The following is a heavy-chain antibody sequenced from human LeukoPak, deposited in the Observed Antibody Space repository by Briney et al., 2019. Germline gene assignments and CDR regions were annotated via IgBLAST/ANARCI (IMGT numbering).Heavy chain of an antibody. CDR2: ISGSGGST. Sequence: GGSLRLSCAASGFTFSSYAMSWVRQAPGKGLEWVSAISGSGGSTYYADSVKGRFTISRDNSKNTLYLQMNSLRAEDTAVYYCARRVGKYPTYYFDYWGQGTLVTVSS. V-gene: IGHV3-23*01. CDR1: GFTFSSYA. D-gene: IGHD1-26*01. J-gene: IGHJ4*02. CDR3: ARRVGKYPTYYFDY.